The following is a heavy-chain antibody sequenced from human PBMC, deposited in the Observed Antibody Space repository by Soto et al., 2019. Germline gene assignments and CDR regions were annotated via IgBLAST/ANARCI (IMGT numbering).Heavy chain of an antibody. Sequence: PSETLSLTCAVSGGSISSSNWWSWVRQPPGKGLEWIGEIYHSGSTNYNPSLKSRVTISVDKSKNQFSLKLSSVTAADTAVYYCATLTKGWFGELLITSDDYYYYYGMDVWGQGTTVTVSS. J-gene: IGHJ6*02. CDR3: ATLTKGWFGELLITSDDYYYYYGMDV. D-gene: IGHD3-10*01. CDR1: GGSISSSNW. CDR2: IYHSGST. V-gene: IGHV4-4*02.